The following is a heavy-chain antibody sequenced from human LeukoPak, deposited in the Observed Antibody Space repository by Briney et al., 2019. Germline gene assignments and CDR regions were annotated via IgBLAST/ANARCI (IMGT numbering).Heavy chain of an antibody. J-gene: IGHJ5*02. D-gene: IGHD1-1*01. CDR3: ARVRLNNWFDP. CDR2: INHSGST. CDR1: GGSFSGYY. Sequence: SETLSLTCAVYGGSFSGYYWSWIRQPPGKGLEWIGEINHSGSTNYNPSLKSRVTISVDTSKNQFSLNLTSLTAADTAIYYCARVRLNNWFDPWGQGTLVTVSS. V-gene: IGHV4-34*01.